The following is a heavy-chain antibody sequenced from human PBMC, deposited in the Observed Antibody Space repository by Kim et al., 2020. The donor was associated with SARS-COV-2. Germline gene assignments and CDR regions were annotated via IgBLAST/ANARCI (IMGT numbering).Heavy chain of an antibody. V-gene: IGHV1-46*01. CDR2: INPSGGGT. CDR3: ARDHGSSWPFDY. CDR1: GYTFTTYY. D-gene: IGHD6-13*01. J-gene: IGHJ4*02. Sequence: ASVKVSCKASGYTFTTYYMNWVRQAPGQGLEWMGIINPSGGGTSYAQKFQGRVTMTRDTSTSTVYMELISLRSEDTAVYYCARDHGSSWPFDYWGQGTLVTVSS.